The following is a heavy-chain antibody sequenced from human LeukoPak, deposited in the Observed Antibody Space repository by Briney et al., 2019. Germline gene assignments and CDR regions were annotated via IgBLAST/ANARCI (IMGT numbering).Heavy chain of an antibody. D-gene: IGHD3-10*01. J-gene: IGHJ6*02. CDR1: GGSVSSGSYY. CDR3: ARKELVPHYYYYYGMDV. Sequence: SETLSLTCTVSGGSVSSGSYYWSWIRQPPGKGLEWIGYIYYSGSTNYNPSLKSRVTISVDTSKNQFSLKLSSVTAADTAVYYCARKELVPHYYYYYGMDVWGHGTTVTISS. V-gene: IGHV4-61*01. CDR2: IYYSGST.